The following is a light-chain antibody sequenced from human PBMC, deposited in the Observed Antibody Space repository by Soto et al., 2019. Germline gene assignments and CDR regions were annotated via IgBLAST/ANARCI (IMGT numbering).Light chain of an antibody. CDR1: QSISSY. J-gene: IGKJ2*01. Sequence: IQMTQSPSSLSASVGDRVTITCRSSQSISSYLNWYQVKPGKAPKLLICVASSLQSGVPSRFSGSGSGTDFTLTISSLQPEDFATYYCQQSYSIQYTFGQGTK. CDR3: QQSYSIQYT. V-gene: IGKV1-39*01. CDR2: VAS.